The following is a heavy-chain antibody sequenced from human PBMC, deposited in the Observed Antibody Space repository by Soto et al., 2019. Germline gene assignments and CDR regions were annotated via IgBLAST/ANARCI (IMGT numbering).Heavy chain of an antibody. CDR2: ISSSSSYI. CDR3: ARDLAVAGPYFDY. CDR1: GFTFSSYS. D-gene: IGHD6-19*01. Sequence: EVQLVESGGGLVKPGGSLRLSCAASGFTFSSYSMNWVRQAPGKGLEWVSSISSSSSYIYYADSVKGRFTISRDNAKNSLYLQMNSLRAEDTAVYYCARDLAVAGPYFDYWGQGTLVTVSS. J-gene: IGHJ4*02. V-gene: IGHV3-21*01.